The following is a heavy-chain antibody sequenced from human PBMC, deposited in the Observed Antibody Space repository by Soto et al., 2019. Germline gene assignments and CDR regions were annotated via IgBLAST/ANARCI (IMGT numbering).Heavy chain of an antibody. V-gene: IGHV1-46*01. D-gene: IGHD5-18*01. CDR1: GYTFTHYY. Sequence: QVQLVQSGAEVKKPGASVKVSCKASGYTFTHYYMYWVRQAPGQGLEWLGIINPNGGSKTYAQRFRDGFTMTRNTSTSTVYMELSSLRSEDSAVYYSATSVNSAMAFDYWGQGTLVTVSS. J-gene: IGHJ4*02. CDR2: INPNGGSK. CDR3: ATSVNSAMAFDY.